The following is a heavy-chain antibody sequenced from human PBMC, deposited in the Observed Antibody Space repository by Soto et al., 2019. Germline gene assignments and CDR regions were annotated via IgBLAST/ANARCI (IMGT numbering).Heavy chain of an antibody. CDR2: IIPIFDTT. Sequence: VALVQSGSEVKKPGSSVKVSCKTSGGPFTSFDVNWVRQAPGQGLEWMGDIIPIFDTTNYAQKFQGRVTITADMATTTAYMELGSLRSDDTAVYFCAVGLSGSYYQNGMDVWGLGTTVIVS. V-gene: IGHV1-69*06. CDR1: GGPFTSFD. D-gene: IGHD1-26*01. CDR3: AVGLSGSYYQNGMDV. J-gene: IGHJ6*02.